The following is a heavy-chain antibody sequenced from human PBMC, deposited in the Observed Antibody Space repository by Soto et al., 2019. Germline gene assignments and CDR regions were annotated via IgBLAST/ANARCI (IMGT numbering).Heavy chain of an antibody. V-gene: IGHV1-8*01. CDR2: MNPDSGNT. CDR1: GYTLTSYD. D-gene: IGHD1-7*01. J-gene: IGHJ4*02. Sequence: GASVKVSCKASGYTLTSYDINWVRQATGQGLEWMGWMNPDSGNTGYAQKFQGRVTMTRNTSISTAYMELSSLRSEDTAVYYCARGYGELRAYDLWGQGTLVTVSS. CDR3: ARGYGELRAYDL.